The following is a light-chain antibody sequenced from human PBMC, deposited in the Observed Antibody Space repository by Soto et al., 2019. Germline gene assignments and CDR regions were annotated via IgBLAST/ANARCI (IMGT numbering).Light chain of an antibody. Sequence: EIVLTQSPATLSLSPGERATLSCRASQTVSSNLAWYQQKPGQAPRLLIHGASTRATGVPARFSGGGSGTESTLTISSLQSEDFAVYYCQQYHNWPPQYTFGQGTKLQIK. J-gene: IGKJ2*01. V-gene: IGKV3-15*01. CDR3: QQYHNWPPQYT. CDR2: GAS. CDR1: QTVSSN.